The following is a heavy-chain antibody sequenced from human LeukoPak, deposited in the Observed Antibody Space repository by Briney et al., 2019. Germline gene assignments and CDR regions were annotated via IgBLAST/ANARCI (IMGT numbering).Heavy chain of an antibody. V-gene: IGHV3-74*01. CDR2: INSDGSST. J-gene: IGHJ4*02. CDR1: GFTFSSYW. CDR3: ASKTTMRDY. D-gene: IGHD3-22*01. Sequence: PGRSLRLSCAASGFTFSSYWMHWVRQAPGKGLVWVSRINSDGSSTSYAGSVKGRFTISRDNAKNTLYLQMNSLRAEDTAVYYCASKTTMRDYWGQGTLVTVSS.